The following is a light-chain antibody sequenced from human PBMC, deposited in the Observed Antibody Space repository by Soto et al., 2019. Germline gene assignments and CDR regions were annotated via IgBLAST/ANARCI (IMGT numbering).Light chain of an antibody. V-gene: IGLV1-51*01. CDR1: ISNIGNNY. CDR3: GTWDDSVSSGV. J-gene: IGLJ3*02. CDR2: DNN. Sequence: QSVLTQPPSVSAAPGQRVTISCSGGISNIGNNYVSWYVQFPGSAPKLLIHDNNKRSSGIPDRISGSKSGTFATLGITGLQTWDEGDYYCGTWDDSVSSGVFGGGTKLTVL.